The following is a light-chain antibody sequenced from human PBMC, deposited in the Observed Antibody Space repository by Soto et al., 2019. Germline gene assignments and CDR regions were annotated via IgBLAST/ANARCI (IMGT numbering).Light chain of an antibody. CDR2: SNN. CDR3: AAWDDSLNGVV. Sequence: QSVLTQPPSASGTPGQRVTISCSGSSSNIGSNTVNWYQQLPGTAPKLLIYSNNQRPSGVPDRFSGSKSGNSASRAISGLQSEDEADYYCAAWDDSLNGVVFGGGTKLTVL. CDR1: SSNIGSNT. V-gene: IGLV1-44*01. J-gene: IGLJ2*01.